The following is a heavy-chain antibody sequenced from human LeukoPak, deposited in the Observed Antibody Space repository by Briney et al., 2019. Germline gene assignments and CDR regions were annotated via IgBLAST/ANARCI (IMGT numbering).Heavy chain of an antibody. Sequence: PSETLSLTCAVYGGSFSGYYWNWIRQSPGKGLEWIGEINHRGSTNYNPSLKSRVTISVDTSKNQFFLKLSSVTAADTAVYYCARGEAGYTYSFDFWGQGTQVTVSS. J-gene: IGHJ4*02. V-gene: IGHV4-34*01. D-gene: IGHD2-2*02. CDR1: GGSFSGYY. CDR2: INHRGST. CDR3: ARGEAGYTYSFDF.